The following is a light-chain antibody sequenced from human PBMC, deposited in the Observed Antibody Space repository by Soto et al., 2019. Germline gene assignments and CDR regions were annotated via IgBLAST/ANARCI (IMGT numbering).Light chain of an antibody. CDR1: SSDVGSYNL. CDR3: CSYAGSRSFV. V-gene: IGLV2-23*01. Sequence: QSALTQPASVSGSPGQSITISCTGTSSDVGSYNLVSWYQQHPGKTPNVMTYEDNKRPSGVSYRFTGSKSGNTASLTISGLQAEDEADYFCCSYAGSRSFVFGTGTKLTVL. J-gene: IGLJ1*01. CDR2: EDN.